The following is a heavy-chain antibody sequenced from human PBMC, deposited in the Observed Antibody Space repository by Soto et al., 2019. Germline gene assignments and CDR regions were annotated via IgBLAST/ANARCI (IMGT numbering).Heavy chain of an antibody. D-gene: IGHD3-10*01. V-gene: IGHV3-53*01. CDR3: EKDGRGSGSHYNSFGY. J-gene: IGHJ4*02. Sequence: EVQLVESGGGLIQPGGSLKLTCAASGFTVGNNYMSWVRQAPGKGLEWVSLIYSTGTTKYADSVKGRFTVSRDNAKNTLYHQMNSLRADDTAVYYCEKDGRGSGSHYNSFGYWGQGTLVTVS. CDR2: IYSTGTT. CDR1: GFTVGNNY.